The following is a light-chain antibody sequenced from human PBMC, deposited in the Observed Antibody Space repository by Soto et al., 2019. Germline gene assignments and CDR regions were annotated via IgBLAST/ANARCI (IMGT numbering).Light chain of an antibody. CDR1: SSDVGGYNY. J-gene: IGLJ1*01. Sequence: QAALTQPDSVSGSPGQAITISGTGTSSDVGGYNYVSWYQQHPGKAPKFMIYDVSNRPSGVSNRFSGSKSGNTASLTISGLQAEDETDYYCCSYTTSNTRQIVFGTGTKLTVL. CDR3: CSYTTSNTRQIV. CDR2: DVS. V-gene: IGLV2-14*01.